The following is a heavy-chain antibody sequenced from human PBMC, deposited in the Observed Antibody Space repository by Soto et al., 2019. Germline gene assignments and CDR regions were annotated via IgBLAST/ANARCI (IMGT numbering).Heavy chain of an antibody. V-gene: IGHV5-51*01. CDR1: GYSFTSYW. D-gene: IGHD5-18*01. Sequence: PGESLKISCKGSGYSFTSYWIGWVRQMPGKGLEWMGIIYPGDSDTRYSPSFQGQVTISADKSISTAYLQWSSLKASDTAMYYCARQSPQDTAVDIYYYYGMDVWGQGTTVTVSS. CDR2: IYPGDSDT. CDR3: ARQSPQDTAVDIYYYYGMDV. J-gene: IGHJ6*02.